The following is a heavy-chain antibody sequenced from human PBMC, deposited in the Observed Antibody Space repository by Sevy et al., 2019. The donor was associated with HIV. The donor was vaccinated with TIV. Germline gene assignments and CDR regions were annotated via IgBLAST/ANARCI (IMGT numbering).Heavy chain of an antibody. CDR2: IYYSGST. CDR3: ARLTQYYYDSSGYSYYYYGMDV. Sequence: SETLSLTCTVSGGSISSYYWSWIRQPPGKGLEWIGYIYYSGSTNYNPSLKSPVTISVDTSKNQFSLKLSTVTAADTAVYYCARLTQYYYDSSGYSYYYYGMDVWGQGTTVTVSS. J-gene: IGHJ6*02. D-gene: IGHD3-22*01. V-gene: IGHV4-59*01. CDR1: GGSISSYY.